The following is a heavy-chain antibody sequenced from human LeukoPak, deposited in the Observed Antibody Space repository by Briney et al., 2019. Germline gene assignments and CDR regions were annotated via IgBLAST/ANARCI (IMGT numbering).Heavy chain of an antibody. Sequence: GGSLRLSCAASGFTFSSYGMHWVRQAPSKGLEWVAFIRYDGSNKYYADSVKGRFTVSRDNAKNSLYLQMNSLRAEDTAIYYCARDYQYGYSTNWYHLAQIDYWGQGTLVTVSS. CDR2: IRYDGSNK. J-gene: IGHJ4*02. D-gene: IGHD2/OR15-2a*01. CDR3: ARDYQYGYSTNWYHLAQIDY. V-gene: IGHV3-30*02. CDR1: GFTFSSYG.